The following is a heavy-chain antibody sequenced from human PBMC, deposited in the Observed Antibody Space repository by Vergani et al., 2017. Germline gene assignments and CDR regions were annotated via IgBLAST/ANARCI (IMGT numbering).Heavy chain of an antibody. CDR3: AKPPPDIVVVPAAIDY. D-gene: IGHD2-2*01. V-gene: IGHV3-23*01. CDR2: ISGSGGST. CDR1: GGSFSGYY. Sequence: VQLQQWGAGLLKPSETLSLTCAVYGGSFSGYYWSWIRQPPGKGLEWVSAISGSGGSTYYADSVKGRFTISRDNSKNTLYLQMNSLRAEDTAVYYCAKPPPDIVVVPAAIDYWGQGTLVTVSS. J-gene: IGHJ4*02.